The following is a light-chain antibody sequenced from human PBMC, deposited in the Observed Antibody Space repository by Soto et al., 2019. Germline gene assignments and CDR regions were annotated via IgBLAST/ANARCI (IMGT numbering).Light chain of an antibody. J-gene: IGKJ5*01. Sequence: EIVLTQSPGTLCLSPGERVTLSCRASQSVSSTYLAWYQQKPGQAPRLLIYGASSRATGIPDRFSGSGSGTDFTLTITRLEPEDFAVYYCQQYGSSPPITFGQGTRLEIK. CDR1: QSVSSTY. CDR3: QQYGSSPPIT. CDR2: GAS. V-gene: IGKV3-20*01.